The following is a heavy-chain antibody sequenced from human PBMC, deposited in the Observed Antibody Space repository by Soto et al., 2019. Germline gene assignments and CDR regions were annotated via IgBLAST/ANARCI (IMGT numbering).Heavy chain of an antibody. V-gene: IGHV3-30*18. J-gene: IGHJ6*02. CDR1: GFTFSNYV. CDR2: ISYDGTNK. CDR3: AKDQYQLIRRCYGLDV. Sequence: PEGTLRLSCAASGFTFSNYVMHWVRQAPGKGLERVAVISYDGTNKYYADAVRGRFTISRDNSKNALFLQMNSLRPEDTAVYYCAKDQYQLIRRCYGLDVWGQGTTVTVSS. D-gene: IGHD2-2*01.